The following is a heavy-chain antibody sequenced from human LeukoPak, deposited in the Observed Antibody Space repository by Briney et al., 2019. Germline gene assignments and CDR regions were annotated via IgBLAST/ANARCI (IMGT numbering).Heavy chain of an antibody. J-gene: IGHJ6*03. V-gene: IGHV4-4*02. CDR2: IYHSGST. Sequence: PSETLSLTCAVSGGSISSSNWWSWVRQPPGKGLEWIGEIYHSGSTNYNPSLKSRVTISVDKSKNHFSLKLSSVTAADTAVYYCARGRRLQYSPPGDHLRYYYYYMDVWGKGTTVTVSS. D-gene: IGHD4-11*01. CDR3: ARGRRLQYSPPGDHLRYYYYYMDV. CDR1: GGSISSSNW.